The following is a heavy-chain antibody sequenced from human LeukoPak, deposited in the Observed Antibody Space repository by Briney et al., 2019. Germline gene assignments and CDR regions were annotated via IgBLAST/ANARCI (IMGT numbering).Heavy chain of an antibody. V-gene: IGHV3-30-3*01. CDR3: ARDLSRYFDWSPDY. CDR1: GFTFSSYA. CDR2: IPYDGSNK. J-gene: IGHJ4*02. D-gene: IGHD3-9*01. Sequence: GGSLRLSCAASGFTFSSYAMHWVRQAPGKGLGWVAVIPYDGSNKYYADSVKGRFTISRDNSKNTLYLQMNSLRAEDTAVYYCARDLSRYFDWSPDYWGQGTLVTVSS.